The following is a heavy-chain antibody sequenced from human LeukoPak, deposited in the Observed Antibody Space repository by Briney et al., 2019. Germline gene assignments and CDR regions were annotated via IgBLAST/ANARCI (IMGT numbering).Heavy chain of an antibody. CDR3: ARDRHINSWSNDRFDY. CDR1: RFTFSNYW. Sequence: GGSLRLSCAASRFTFSNYWMTWVRQAPGKGLEWVGNINQDGSEINYVDSVKGRFTISRDNAETSLYLQMNSPRADDTAIYYCARDRHINSWSNDRFDYWGQGALVTVSS. V-gene: IGHV3-7*01. CDR2: INQDGSEI. D-gene: IGHD6-13*01. J-gene: IGHJ4*02.